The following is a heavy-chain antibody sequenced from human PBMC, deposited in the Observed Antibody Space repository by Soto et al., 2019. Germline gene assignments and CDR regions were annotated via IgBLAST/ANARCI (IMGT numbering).Heavy chain of an antibody. CDR1: GFTFSSYA. J-gene: IGHJ4*02. V-gene: IGHV3-30-3*01. CDR3: ARDGSHYYDSSGYTYYFDY. CDR2: ISYDGSNK. D-gene: IGHD3-22*01. Sequence: QVQLVESGGGVVQPGRSLRLSCAASGFTFSSYAMHWVRQAPGKGLEGVAVISYDGSNKYYADSVKGRFTISRDNSKNTLYLQMNSLRAEDTAVYYCARDGSHYYDSSGYTYYFDYWGQGTLVTVSS.